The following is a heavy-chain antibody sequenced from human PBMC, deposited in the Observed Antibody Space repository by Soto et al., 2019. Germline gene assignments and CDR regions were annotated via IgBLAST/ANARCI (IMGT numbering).Heavy chain of an antibody. CDR3: ARALDGKVGATTFGWVDP. D-gene: IGHD1-26*01. J-gene: IGHJ5*02. Sequence: EVQLVESGGGLVQPGGSLRLSCAASGFTFSSYWMSWVRQAPGKGLEWVANIKQDGSEKYYVDSVKGRFTISRDNAKNSLYQKTNSLRSEDTAVYYCARALDGKVGATTFGWVDPWGQGTLVTVSS. CDR2: IKQDGSEK. V-gene: IGHV3-7*01. CDR1: GFTFSSYW.